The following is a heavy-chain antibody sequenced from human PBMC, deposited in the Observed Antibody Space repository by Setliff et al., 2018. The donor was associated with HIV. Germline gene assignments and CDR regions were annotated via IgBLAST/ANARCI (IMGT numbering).Heavy chain of an antibody. J-gene: IGHJ4*02. CDR3: AKELAASGLGYFDS. CDR2: ILSTGERT. Sequence: PGGSLRLSCAASGFTFSNYAMSWVRQAPGEGLEWVSAILSTGERTFYADSVKGRFTISRDNSKNTVYLQMNSLRAGDTAEYYCAKELAASGLGYFDSWGRGILVTVSS. D-gene: IGHD3-22*01. V-gene: IGHV3-23*01. CDR1: GFTFSNYA.